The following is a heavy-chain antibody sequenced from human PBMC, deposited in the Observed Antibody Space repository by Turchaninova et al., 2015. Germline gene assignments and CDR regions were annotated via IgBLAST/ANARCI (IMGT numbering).Heavy chain of an antibody. J-gene: IGHJ4*02. CDR3: AKDHPVFAY. Sequence: QVQLVESGGGVVQPGGSLRLPCAASGFTFSPSGMDWVRQADGPGLGWVAFIRPVGVETDYSDAVKGRFTILRDNSKNTLFLGMNSLRVLDTAVYFCAKDHPVFAYWGQGILVTVSS. V-gene: IGHV3-30*02. CDR2: IRPVGVET. CDR1: GFTFSPSG.